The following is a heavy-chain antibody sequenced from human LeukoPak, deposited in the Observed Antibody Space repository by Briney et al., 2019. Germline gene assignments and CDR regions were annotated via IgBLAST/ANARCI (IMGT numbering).Heavy chain of an antibody. CDR1: GFTFSSYG. Sequence: GRSLRLSCAASGFTFSSYGMHWVRQAPGKGLEWVAVIWYDGSNKYYADSVKGRFTISTDNSKNTLYLQMNSLRAEDTAVYYCARDPMVRGVIYYYYYYGMDVWGQGTTVTVSS. J-gene: IGHJ6*02. D-gene: IGHD3-10*01. CDR2: IWYDGSNK. V-gene: IGHV3-33*01. CDR3: ARDPMVRGVIYYYYYYGMDV.